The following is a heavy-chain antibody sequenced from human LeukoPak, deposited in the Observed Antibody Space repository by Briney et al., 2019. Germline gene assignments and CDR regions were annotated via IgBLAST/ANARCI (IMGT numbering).Heavy chain of an antibody. Sequence: GGSLRLSCAGSGFTFSSYAMSWVRQAPGKGLEWVSTIGGSGSSTYYADSVKGRFTVSRDNSKNTLYLQMNSLRADDTAVYYCAPDHPGGNFYWVYWGQGTLVTVSS. CDR3: APDHPGGNFYWVY. V-gene: IGHV3-23*01. CDR1: GFTFSSYA. J-gene: IGHJ4*02. D-gene: IGHD1-26*01. CDR2: IGGSGSST.